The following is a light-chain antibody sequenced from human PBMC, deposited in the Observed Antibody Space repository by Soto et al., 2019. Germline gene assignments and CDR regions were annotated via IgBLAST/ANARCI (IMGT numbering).Light chain of an antibody. V-gene: IGKV1-27*01. Sequence: DIQMTQSPSSLSASVGDRVTITCRASQDFSPYVAWYQQKSGRVPELLIYSASTLQSGFPSRFSGSGSGADFSLTIASLQPEDAATYYCQKYDSGPLTFGGGTKVEI. CDR2: SAS. CDR3: QKYDSGPLT. J-gene: IGKJ4*01. CDR1: QDFSPY.